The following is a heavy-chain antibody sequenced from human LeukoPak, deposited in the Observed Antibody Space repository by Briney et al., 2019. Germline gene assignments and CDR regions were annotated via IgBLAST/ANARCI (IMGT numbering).Heavy chain of an antibody. D-gene: IGHD6-19*01. CDR2: ISGSGGTT. CDR1: RFTFSSSA. Sequence: PGGSLRLSCAASRFTFSSSAMSWVRQAPGKGLEWVSGISGSGGTTYYADSVKGRFTISRDNSKNTLYLQMNSLRAEDTAVYYCAKRHSSGWYYFDHWGQGTRVTVSS. V-gene: IGHV3-23*01. J-gene: IGHJ4*02. CDR3: AKRHSSGWYYFDH.